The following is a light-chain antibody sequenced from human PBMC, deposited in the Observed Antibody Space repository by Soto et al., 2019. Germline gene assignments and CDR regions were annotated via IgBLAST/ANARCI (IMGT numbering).Light chain of an antibody. CDR3: QSADSGATYWV. V-gene: IGLV3-25*02. CDR1: TLTKQY. J-gene: IGLJ3*02. CDR2: KDS. Sequence: SYELTQPPSVSFSPGQTARITCSGDTLTKQYVYWYQQKPGQAPVLVIYKDSERPSGIPERFSGSSSGTTVTLTISGVQAEDEADYYCQSADSGATYWVFGGGTKLTVL.